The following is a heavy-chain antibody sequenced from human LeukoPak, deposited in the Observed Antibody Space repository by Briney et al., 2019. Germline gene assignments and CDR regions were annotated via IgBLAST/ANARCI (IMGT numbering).Heavy chain of an antibody. V-gene: IGHV1-18*01. CDR1: GYTFTSYG. CDR3: ARGGGLVPGTWFDP. D-gene: IGHD6-19*01. Sequence: ASVKVSCKASGYTFTSYGISWVRQAPGQGLEWMGWISAYNGNTNYAQELQGRVSMTTDTSTSTAYLELRSLRSDDTAVYYCARGGGLVPGTWFDPWGQGTLATVSS. CDR2: ISAYNGNT. J-gene: IGHJ5*02.